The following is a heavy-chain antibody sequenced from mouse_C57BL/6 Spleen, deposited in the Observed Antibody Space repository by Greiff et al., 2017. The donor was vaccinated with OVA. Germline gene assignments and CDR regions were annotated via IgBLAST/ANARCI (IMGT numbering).Heavy chain of an antibody. CDR1: GYAFTNYL. J-gene: IGHJ1*03. Sequence: VQRVESGAELVRPGTSVKVSCKASGYAFTNYLIEWVKQRPGQGLEWIGVINPGSGGTNYNEKFKGKATLTADKSSSTAYMQLSSLTSEDSAVYFCARPFNAVVATDWYFDVWGTGTTVTVSS. D-gene: IGHD1-1*01. V-gene: IGHV1-54*01. CDR2: INPGSGGT. CDR3: ARPFNAVVATDWYFDV.